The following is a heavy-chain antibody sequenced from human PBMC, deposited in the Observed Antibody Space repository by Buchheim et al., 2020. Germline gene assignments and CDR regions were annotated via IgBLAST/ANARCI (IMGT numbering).Heavy chain of an antibody. Sequence: EVQLLESGGGLVQPGGSLRLSCAASGFTFSSYAMSWVRQAPGKGLEWVSSISGSSGSTYYSDSVKGRFTLSRDNSKNTLSLQMNSLRAEDTAVYYCAKGVRASLTENWFDPWGQGTL. CDR1: GFTFSSYA. J-gene: IGHJ5*02. CDR3: AKGVRASLTENWFDP. V-gene: IGHV3-23*01. CDR2: ISGSSGST. D-gene: IGHD3-10*01.